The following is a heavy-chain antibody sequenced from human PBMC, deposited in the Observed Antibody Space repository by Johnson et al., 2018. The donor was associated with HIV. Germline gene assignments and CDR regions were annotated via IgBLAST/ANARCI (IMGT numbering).Heavy chain of an antibody. CDR3: ARDRYCSGGVCDAFDI. J-gene: IGHJ3*02. CDR2: ISYDANNE. D-gene: IGHD2-8*02. Sequence: VQLVESGGGLVKPGGSLRLSCAASGFTFSDYYMSWIRQAPGKGLEWVALISYDANNEYYADSVRGRFTISRDNSKNTLYLQMNSLRAEDTAVYYCARDRYCSGGVCDAFDIWGQGTMVAVSS. CDR1: GFTFSDYY. V-gene: IGHV3-30*03.